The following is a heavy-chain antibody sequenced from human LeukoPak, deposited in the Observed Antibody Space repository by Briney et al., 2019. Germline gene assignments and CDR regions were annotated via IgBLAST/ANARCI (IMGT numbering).Heavy chain of an antibody. CDR1: GYSFTTYA. D-gene: IGHD1-1*01. CDR3: VAQLVDAPPTFDY. V-gene: IGHV1-18*01. Sequence: ASVKVSCKASGYSFTTYAISWVRQAPGQGLEWMGWIGADNEDVKYAQRFQGRVLMTTDTSTTTVYMDLWDLTSDDTAVYYFVAQLVDAPPTFDYWGQGTLVTVSS. CDR2: IGADNEDV. J-gene: IGHJ4*02.